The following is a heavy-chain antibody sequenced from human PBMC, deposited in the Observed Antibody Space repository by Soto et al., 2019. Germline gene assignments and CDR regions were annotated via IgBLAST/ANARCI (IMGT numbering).Heavy chain of an antibody. CDR3: ARPKTIGAAAGKGWFDP. CDR1: GGSFSGYY. D-gene: IGHD6-13*01. Sequence: PSETLSLTCAVYGGSFSGYYWSWIRQPPGKGLEWIGEINHSGSTNYNPSHKGRLIISVDPSKNQFSLKLTSVTAADMAMYYCARPKTIGAAAGKGWFDPWGQGTLVTVSS. V-gene: IGHV4-34*01. J-gene: IGHJ5*02. CDR2: INHSGST.